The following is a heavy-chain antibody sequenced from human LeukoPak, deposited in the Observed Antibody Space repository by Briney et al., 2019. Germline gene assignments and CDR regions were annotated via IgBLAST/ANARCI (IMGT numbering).Heavy chain of an antibody. J-gene: IGHJ4*02. CDR1: GFTFSSYD. D-gene: IGHD1-1*01. CDR2: ISGSGGRT. V-gene: IGHV3-23*01. CDR3: AKSRSGSANWALQLFDN. Sequence: GGSLRLSCAASGFTFSSYDMNWVRQAPGKGLEWGSAISGSGGRTYYADSVKGRFTISRDNYKNTLYLQMSSLRAEDTAVYYCAKSRSGSANWALQLFDNWGQGTLVTVSS.